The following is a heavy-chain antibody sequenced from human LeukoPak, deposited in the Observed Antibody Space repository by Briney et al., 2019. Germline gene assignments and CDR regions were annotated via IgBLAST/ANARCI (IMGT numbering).Heavy chain of an antibody. V-gene: IGHV3-23*01. J-gene: IGHJ4*02. CDR3: AKGRYSSGWYDYFDY. CDR2: ISGSGGST. Sequence: PGGSLRLSCAASGFTFSSYAMSWVRQAPGKGLEWVSAISGSGGSTYYADSVKGRFTISSDNSKNTLYLQMNSLRAEDTAVYYCAKGRYSSGWYDYFDYWGQGTLVTVSS. CDR1: GFTFSSYA. D-gene: IGHD6-19*01.